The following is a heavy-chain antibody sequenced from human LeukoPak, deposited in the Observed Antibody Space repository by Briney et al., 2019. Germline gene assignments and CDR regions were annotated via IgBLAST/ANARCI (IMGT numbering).Heavy chain of an antibody. D-gene: IGHD5-12*01. CDR1: GFTFSSYD. V-gene: IGHV3-13*04. CDR2: IGTAGDT. Sequence: GGSLRLSCAASGFTFSSYDMHWVRQPRGKGLEWVSAIGTAGDTYSPCSVKGRFTITSENAKNSLYLQMNSLRAGDTAVYYCVRGTGYSAYDYDFDYWGQGTLVTVSS. CDR3: VRGTGYSAYDYDFDY. J-gene: IGHJ4*02.